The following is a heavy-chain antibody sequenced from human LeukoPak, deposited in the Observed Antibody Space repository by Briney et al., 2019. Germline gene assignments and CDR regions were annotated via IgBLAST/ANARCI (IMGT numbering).Heavy chain of an antibody. CDR2: IDRDGGST. Sequence: GGSLRLSCVASGFTFRTYWMHWVRQAPGKGLVWVSRIDRDGGSTNYADSAKGGFTISRDKDNNTLYLQRNSLRAEDTAVYCCARGGMTTVTGNDYWGQGTLVTVSS. V-gene: IGHV3-74*01. CDR1: GFTFRTYW. CDR3: ARGGMTTVTGNDY. J-gene: IGHJ4*02. D-gene: IGHD4-17*01.